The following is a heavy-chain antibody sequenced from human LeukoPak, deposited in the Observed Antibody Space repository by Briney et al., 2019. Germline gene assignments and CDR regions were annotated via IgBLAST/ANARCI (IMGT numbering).Heavy chain of an antibody. D-gene: IGHD4-17*01. CDR1: GVSISSNSYY. Sequence: PSETLSLTRAVSGVSISSNSYYWGWIRQPPGKGLEWIGSMYYSGNTYYNPSLKSRVTISVDTSKNQFSLKLSSVTAADTAVYYCARAPDYGDQYYYYYGMDVWGQGTTVTVSS. CDR2: MYYSGNT. CDR3: ARAPDYGDQYYYYYGMDV. J-gene: IGHJ6*02. V-gene: IGHV4-39*01.